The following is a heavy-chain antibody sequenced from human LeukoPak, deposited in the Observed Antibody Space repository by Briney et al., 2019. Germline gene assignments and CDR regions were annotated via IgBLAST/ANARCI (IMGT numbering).Heavy chain of an antibody. Sequence: GGSLRLSCAASGFTFNTYAMSWVRQAPGKGLEWVSSISYSGDSTDYADSVKGRLTISRDNSKNTLGLQMNSLRAEDTAIYYCARGTLAGYFLGYWGREPWSPSPQ. V-gene: IGHV3-23*01. D-gene: IGHD6-19*01. J-gene: IGHJ4*02. CDR2: ISYSGDST. CDR1: GFTFNTYA. CDR3: ARGTLAGYFLGY.